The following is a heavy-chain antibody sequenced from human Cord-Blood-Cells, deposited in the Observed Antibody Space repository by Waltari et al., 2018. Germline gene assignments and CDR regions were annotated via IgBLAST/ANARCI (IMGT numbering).Heavy chain of an antibody. V-gene: IGHV3-30*18. Sequence: QVQLVESGGGVVQRGGSLRLSCTASGFPFSSSGMPWVRPAPGKGLEWVAVISYDGSNKYYADSVKGRFTISRDNSKNTLYLQMNSLRAEDTAVYYCAKDLLRVAAAGPDYWGQGTLVTVSS. J-gene: IGHJ4*02. CDR1: GFPFSSSG. CDR2: ISYDGSNK. CDR3: AKDLLRVAAAGPDY. D-gene: IGHD6-13*01.